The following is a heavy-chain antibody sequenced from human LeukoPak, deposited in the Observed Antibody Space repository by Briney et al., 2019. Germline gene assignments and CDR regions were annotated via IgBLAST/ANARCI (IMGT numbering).Heavy chain of an antibody. D-gene: IGHD3-10*01. CDR3: ARGTPRSGSGSYYGIYYYYMDV. J-gene: IGHJ6*03. CDR1: GYTFTGYY. Sequence: ASVKVSCKASGYTFTGYYMHWVRQAPGQGLEWMGWINPNSGGTNYAQKFQGRVTMTRDTSISTAYMELSRLRSDDTAVYYCARGTPRSGSGSYYGIYYYYMDVWGKGTTVTVSS. V-gene: IGHV1-2*02. CDR2: INPNSGGT.